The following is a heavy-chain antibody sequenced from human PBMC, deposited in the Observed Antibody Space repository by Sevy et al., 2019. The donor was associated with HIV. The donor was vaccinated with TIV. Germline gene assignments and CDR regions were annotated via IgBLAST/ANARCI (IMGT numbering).Heavy chain of an antibody. CDR3: TRERSSGYRGGYFDY. CDR2: IRSKAYGGTT. D-gene: IGHD3-22*01. J-gene: IGHJ4*02. Sequence: GGSLRLSCTASGFTFGDYAMSWFRQAPGKGLELVGFIRSKAYGGTTEYAASVKGRFTISRDDSKSIAYLQMNSLKTEDTAVYYCTRERSSGYRGGYFDYWGQGTLVTVSS. CDR1: GFTFGDYA. V-gene: IGHV3-49*03.